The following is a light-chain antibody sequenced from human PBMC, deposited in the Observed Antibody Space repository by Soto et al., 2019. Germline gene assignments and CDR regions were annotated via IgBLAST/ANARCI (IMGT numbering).Light chain of an antibody. CDR3: SSYAGSNNDV. J-gene: IGLJ1*01. Sequence: QSALTQPPSASGSPGQSVTISCTRTSSDVSGYNSVSWYQHHPGKAPKLMIYEVSKRPSGVPDRFSGSKSANTASLTVSGLQTEDEADYYCSSYAGSNNDVFGAGTKVTVL. CDR2: EVS. V-gene: IGLV2-8*01. CDR1: SSDVSGYNS.